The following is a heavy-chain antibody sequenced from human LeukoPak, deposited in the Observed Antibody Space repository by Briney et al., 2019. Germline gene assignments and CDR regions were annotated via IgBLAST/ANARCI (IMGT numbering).Heavy chain of an antibody. J-gene: IGHJ4*02. CDR3: ARESYDSSGYYAVLDY. Sequence: PSETLSLTCTVSGGSISSYYWSWIRQPPGKGLEWIGYIFYSGSTNYNPSLKSRVTISVDTSKNQFSLRLSSVTAADTAVYYCARESYDSSGYYAVLDYWGQGSLVTVSS. D-gene: IGHD3-22*01. CDR2: IFYSGST. CDR1: GGSISSYY. V-gene: IGHV4-59*01.